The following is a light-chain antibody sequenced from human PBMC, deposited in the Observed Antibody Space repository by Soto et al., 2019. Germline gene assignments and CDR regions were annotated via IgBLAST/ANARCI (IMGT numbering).Light chain of an antibody. J-gene: IGKJ2*03. V-gene: IGKV1-33*01. Sequence: DIQMTQSPSSLSASVGDRVTITCQASQDITNFLNWYQQKPGKAPKLLIYDASSLQTGVPSRFSGSGSGTDLSFTISSLQPEDIATYYCQQFDDVPYSFGQGTKVAIK. CDR3: QQFDDVPYS. CDR2: DAS. CDR1: QDITNF.